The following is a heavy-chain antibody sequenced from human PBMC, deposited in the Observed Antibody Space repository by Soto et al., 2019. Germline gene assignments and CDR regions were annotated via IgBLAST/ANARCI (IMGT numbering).Heavy chain of an antibody. CDR2: ISGSGSST. D-gene: IGHD3-3*01. Sequence: PGGSLKLSCAASGFTFSSYAMSWVRQTPRKGLEWVSAISGSGSSTYYADSVKGRFTISRDNSKNKLYLQMNSLRAEDTAVYYCAKITIFGVVITPYYFDYWGQGTLVTVSS. J-gene: IGHJ4*02. CDR1: GFTFSSYA. CDR3: AKITIFGVVITPYYFDY. V-gene: IGHV3-23*01.